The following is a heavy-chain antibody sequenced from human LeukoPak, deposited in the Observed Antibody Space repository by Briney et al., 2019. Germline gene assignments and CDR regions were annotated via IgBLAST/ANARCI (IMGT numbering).Heavy chain of an antibody. CDR2: TSYDGNTK. Sequence: GRSLRLSCAASGFTPTYYAMRWVRQAPGKGLEWVAVTSYDGNTKYYADSVKGRFTISRDSSKNTLYLQMSSLRAEDTAVYYCARSSYDYGGIEGPFDYWGQGPLVTVSS. D-gene: IGHD4-23*01. CDR3: ARSSYDYGGIEGPFDY. J-gene: IGHJ4*02. V-gene: IGHV3-30*15. CDR1: GFTPTYYA.